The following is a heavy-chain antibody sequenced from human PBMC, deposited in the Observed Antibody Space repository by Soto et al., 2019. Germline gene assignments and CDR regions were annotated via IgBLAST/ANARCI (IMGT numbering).Heavy chain of an antibody. CDR1: GFTFSSYG. CDR3: ASGLGSGSYSPDV. D-gene: IGHD3-10*01. J-gene: IGHJ6*03. V-gene: IGHV3-33*03. CDR2: IYYDGSEK. Sequence: QVQVVESGGGVVQPGKSLRLSCAASGFTFSSYGMHWVRQARGKGLEWVALIYYDGSEKYYAESVKGLFTISRDNSKNTLYLQMNSLRVEDTAVAYCASGLGSGSYSPDVWGKGTTVTVS.